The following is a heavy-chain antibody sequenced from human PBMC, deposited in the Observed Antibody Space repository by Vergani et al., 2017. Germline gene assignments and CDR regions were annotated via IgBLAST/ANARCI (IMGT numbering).Heavy chain of an antibody. J-gene: IGHJ4*02. D-gene: IGHD2-2*01. CDR2: FSYDGSNK. CDR1: GFTFSSYG. Sequence: QVQLVESGGGVVQTGRSLRLSCAASGFTFSSYGMHWVRQAPGKGLEWVAVFSYDGSNKYYPDSVKGRFTISRDNSKNTLYLQMNSLRAENTAVYYCAKDLGSSTSSTFDYWGQGTLVTVSS. V-gene: IGHV3-30*18. CDR3: AKDLGSSTSSTFDY.